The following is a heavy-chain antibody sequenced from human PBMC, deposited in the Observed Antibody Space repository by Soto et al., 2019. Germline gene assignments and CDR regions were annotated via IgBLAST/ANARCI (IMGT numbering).Heavy chain of an antibody. CDR2: ISSSGSTI. D-gene: IGHD3-3*01. V-gene: IGHV3-11*01. CDR1: GFTFSDYY. Sequence: GGSLRLSCAASGFTFSDYYMSWIRQAPGKGLEWVSYISSSGSTIYYADSVKGRFTISRDNAKNSLYLQMNSLRAEDTAVYYCARVKYYDFWSGYYLQHWGQGTLVTVSS. J-gene: IGHJ1*01. CDR3: ARVKYYDFWSGYYLQH.